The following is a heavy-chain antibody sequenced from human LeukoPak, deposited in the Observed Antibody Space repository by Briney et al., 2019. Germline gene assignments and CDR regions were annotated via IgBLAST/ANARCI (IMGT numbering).Heavy chain of an antibody. J-gene: IGHJ6*02. D-gene: IGHD5-18*01. CDR2: ITWNSGST. CDR1: GFTFDDYA. Sequence: GRSLRLSCAASGFTFDDYAMNWVRQAPGKGLEWVSGITWNSGSTGYADSVKGRFTISRDNAKNSLYLQMNSLRAEDTALYYCAKDTRYSYGYGMDAWGQGTTVTVSS. V-gene: IGHV3-9*01. CDR3: AKDTRYSYGYGMDA.